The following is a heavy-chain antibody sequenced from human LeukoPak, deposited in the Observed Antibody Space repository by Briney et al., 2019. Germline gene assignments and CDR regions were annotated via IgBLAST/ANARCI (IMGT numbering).Heavy chain of an antibody. CDR1: GGSISSYY. CDR3: ARERNYYDSSGYNDAFDI. V-gene: IGHV4-4*07. J-gene: IGHJ3*02. CDR2: IYTSGST. D-gene: IGHD3-22*01. Sequence: SETLYLTCTVSGGSISSYYWSWVRQPAGKGLEWIGRIYTSGSTNYNPSLKSRVTMSVDTSKNQFSLKLSSVTAADTAVYYCARERNYYDSSGYNDAFDIWGQGTMVTVSS.